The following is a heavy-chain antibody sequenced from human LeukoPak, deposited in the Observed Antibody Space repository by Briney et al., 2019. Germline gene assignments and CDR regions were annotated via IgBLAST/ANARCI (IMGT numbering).Heavy chain of an antibody. V-gene: IGHV4-59*08. CDR3: ARLQSANHDNGYYTGGFYYMDV. CDR1: GGSMTNNY. D-gene: IGHD4-17*01. J-gene: IGHJ6*03. Sequence: SETLSLTCSVSGGSMTNNYWGWIRQPPGKGLEWIGYISYTGSTSYNPSLKGRVTIFLETPRNQFSLEVSSVIAADTAVYYCARLQSANHDNGYYTGGFYYMDVWGKGTTVTVSS. CDR2: ISYTGST.